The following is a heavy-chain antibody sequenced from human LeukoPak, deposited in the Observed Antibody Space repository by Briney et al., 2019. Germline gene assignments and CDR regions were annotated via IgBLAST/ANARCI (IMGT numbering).Heavy chain of an antibody. CDR1: GYTFTSHY. CDR3: ARPFDSSAYFFQPFDS. Sequence: ASVKVSCKASGYTFTSHYVHWVRQAPGQGLEWMAIINPIAGITSYAQKIQGRVTMTRDTSRSTVYMELSSLRSEDTAVYYCARPFDSSAYFFQPFDSWGQGALVIVSS. J-gene: IGHJ4*02. CDR2: INPIAGIT. D-gene: IGHD3-22*01. V-gene: IGHV1-46*01.